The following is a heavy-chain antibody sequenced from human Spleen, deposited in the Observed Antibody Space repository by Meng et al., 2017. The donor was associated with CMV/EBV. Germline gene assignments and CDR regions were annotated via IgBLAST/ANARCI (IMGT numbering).Heavy chain of an antibody. Sequence: ASVKVSCQASGYTFTGYYMHWVRQAPGQGLEWMGWINPNSGGTNYAQKFQGRVTMTRDTSISTAYMELSRLRSDDTAVYYCASDRDDFWSGYVAYWGQGTLVTVSS. CDR2: INPNSGGT. V-gene: IGHV1-2*02. J-gene: IGHJ4*02. CDR1: GYTFTGYY. CDR3: ASDRDDFWSGYVAY. D-gene: IGHD3-3*01.